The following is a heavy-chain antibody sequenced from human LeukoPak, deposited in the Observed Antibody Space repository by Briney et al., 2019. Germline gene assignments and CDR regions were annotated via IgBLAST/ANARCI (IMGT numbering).Heavy chain of an antibody. CDR3: ASAGYDSSGYYYKYYFDY. J-gene: IGHJ4*02. CDR2: IIPIFGTA. D-gene: IGHD3-22*01. V-gene: IGHV1-69*05. Sequence: SVKVSCKASGGTFSSYAISWVRQAPGQGLEWMGGIIPIFGTANYAQKFQGRVTITTDESTSTAYMELSSLRSEDTAVYYCASAGYDSSGYYYKYYFDYWGQGTLVTVSS. CDR1: GGTFSSYA.